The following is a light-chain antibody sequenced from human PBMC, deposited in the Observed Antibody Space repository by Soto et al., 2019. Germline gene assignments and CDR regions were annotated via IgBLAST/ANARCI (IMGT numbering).Light chain of an antibody. V-gene: IGKV3-11*01. J-gene: IGKJ4*01. CDR1: QSVTSA. CDR2: DAS. Sequence: EIVLTQSPATLSLSPGNRATLSCRASQSVTSALAWYQQKPGQAPRLLIYDASNRPTGIPSRFSGSGSGTDVTLTIANPAPEDFAVYSCDEHSNWPSTSGGGTQVESK. CDR3: DEHSNWPST.